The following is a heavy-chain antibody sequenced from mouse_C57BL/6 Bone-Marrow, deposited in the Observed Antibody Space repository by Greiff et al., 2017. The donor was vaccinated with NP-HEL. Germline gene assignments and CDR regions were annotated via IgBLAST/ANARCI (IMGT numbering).Heavy chain of an antibody. CDR2: INPNNGGT. CDR1: GYTFTDYY. Sequence: VQLQQSGPELVKPGASVKISCKASGYTFTDYYMNWVKQSHGKSLEWIGDINPNNGGTSYNQKFKGKATLTVDKSSSTAYMELRSLTSEDSAVYYCARIYYGSDWYFDVWGTGTTVTVSS. V-gene: IGHV1-26*01. CDR3: ARIYYGSDWYFDV. D-gene: IGHD1-1*01. J-gene: IGHJ1*03.